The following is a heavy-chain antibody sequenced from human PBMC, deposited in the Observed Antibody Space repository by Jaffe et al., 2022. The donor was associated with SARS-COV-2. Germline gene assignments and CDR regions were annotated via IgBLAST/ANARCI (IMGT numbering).Heavy chain of an antibody. CDR2: IYPGDSDT. CDR3: ARSAELRFLEWLSYGGMDV. V-gene: IGHV5-51*01. J-gene: IGHJ6*02. D-gene: IGHD3-3*01. Sequence: EVQLVQSGAEVKKPGESLKISCKGSGYSFTSYWIGWVRQMPGKGLEWMGIIYPGDSDTRYSPSFQGQVTISADKSISTAYLQWSSLKASDTAMYYCARSAELRFLEWLSYGGMDVWGQGTTVTVSS. CDR1: GYSFTSYW.